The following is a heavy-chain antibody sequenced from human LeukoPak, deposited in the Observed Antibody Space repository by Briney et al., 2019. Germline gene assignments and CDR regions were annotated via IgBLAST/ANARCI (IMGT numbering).Heavy chain of an antibody. J-gene: IGHJ4*02. CDR1: GYTFTGYY. CDR3: ARDQPGIAVTGFLRRFDY. V-gene: IGHV1-2*02. D-gene: IGHD6-19*01. CDR2: INPNSGGT. Sequence: GASVKVSCKASGYTFTGYYMHWVRQAPGQGLEWMGWINPNSGGTNYAQKLQGRVTMTRDTSISKAYMELSRLRSDDTAVYYCARDQPGIAVTGFLRRFDYWGQGTLVTVSS.